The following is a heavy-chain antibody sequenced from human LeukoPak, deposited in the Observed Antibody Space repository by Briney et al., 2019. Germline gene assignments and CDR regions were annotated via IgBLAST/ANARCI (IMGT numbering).Heavy chain of an antibody. D-gene: IGHD1-26*01. V-gene: IGHV4-31*03. CDR1: GGSISSGGYY. Sequence: PSETLSLTCTVSGGSISSGGYYWSWIRQHPGKGLEWIGYIYYSGSTYYNPSLKSRVTISVDTSKNQFSLKLSSVTAADTAVYYCAREAGSGSSTGSWFDPWGQGTLVTVSS. J-gene: IGHJ5*02. CDR2: IYYSGST. CDR3: AREAGSGSSTGSWFDP.